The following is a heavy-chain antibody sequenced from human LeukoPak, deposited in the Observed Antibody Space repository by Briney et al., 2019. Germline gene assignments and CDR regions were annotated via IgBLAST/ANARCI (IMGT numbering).Heavy chain of an antibody. CDR3: ARGSYPTISLPN. Sequence: ASVKVSCKASGYTFTSYGISWVRQAPGQGLEWMGWISAYNGNTNYAQKLQGRVTMTTDTSTSTAYMELSRPRSDDTAVYYCARGSYPTISLPNWGQGTLVTVSS. D-gene: IGHD3-9*01. J-gene: IGHJ4*02. CDR1: GYTFTSYG. V-gene: IGHV1-18*01. CDR2: ISAYNGNT.